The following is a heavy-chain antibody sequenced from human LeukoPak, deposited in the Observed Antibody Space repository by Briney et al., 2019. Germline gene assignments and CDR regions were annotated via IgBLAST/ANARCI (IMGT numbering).Heavy chain of an antibody. CDR3: ARGRKYVATIIN. CDR2: IRYSGII. J-gene: IGHJ4*02. Sequence: PSETLSLTCAVYGGSFSGYYWSWIRQPPGQGLEWIGEIRYSGIINYNPSLKSRVSISVDTSKNQFSLKLSSVTAADTAVYYCARGRKYVATIINWGQGTLVTVSS. V-gene: IGHV4-34*01. CDR1: GGSFSGYY. D-gene: IGHD5-24*01.